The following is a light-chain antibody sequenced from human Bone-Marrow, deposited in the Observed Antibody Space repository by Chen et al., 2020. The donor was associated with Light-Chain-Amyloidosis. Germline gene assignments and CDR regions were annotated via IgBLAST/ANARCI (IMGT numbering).Light chain of an antibody. J-gene: IGLJ2*01. V-gene: IGLV3-25*03. Sequence: SYELTQPPSVSVSPGQTASITCSGDDLPTKYAYWYQQKPGQAPVLVIHRGTERPSGISDRFSGSSSGTTATLTISGVQAEDEADYHCQSADSSGTYEVIFGGGTKLTVL. CDR2: RGT. CDR1: DLPTKY. CDR3: QSADSSGTYEVI.